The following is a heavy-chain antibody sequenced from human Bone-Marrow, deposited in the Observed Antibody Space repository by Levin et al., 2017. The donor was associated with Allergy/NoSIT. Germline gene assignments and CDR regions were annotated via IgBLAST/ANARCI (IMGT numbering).Heavy chain of an antibody. D-gene: IGHD3-10*01. V-gene: IGHV4-39*01. CDR2: IYFSGTA. Sequence: SQTLSLTCSVSGDSIGRGTHYWAWIRQSPGKGLEWIGSIYFSGTAFYNPSLKRRVSMFVDTSENQFSLKLRSVTASDMAVYYCARREVVRGILTKWFDTWGQGALVIVSS. J-gene: IGHJ5*02. CDR3: ARREVVRGILTKWFDT. CDR1: GDSIGRGTHY.